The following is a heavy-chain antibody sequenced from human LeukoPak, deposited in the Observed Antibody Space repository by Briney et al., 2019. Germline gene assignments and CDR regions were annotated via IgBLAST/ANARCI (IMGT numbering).Heavy chain of an antibody. CDR2: ISVDIGNT. CDR3: ARDRLGYCGGGTCLLFDN. D-gene: IGHD2-15*01. Sequence: ASVKVSCKASGYTFRNYGISWVRQAPGQGLEWMGWISVDIGNTNYAQNLQGRVTTTRDTFTSTAYMELTGLRSDDTAVYYCARDRLGYCGGGTCLLFDNWGQGTPVTVSS. V-gene: IGHV1-18*01. J-gene: IGHJ4*02. CDR1: GYTFRNYG.